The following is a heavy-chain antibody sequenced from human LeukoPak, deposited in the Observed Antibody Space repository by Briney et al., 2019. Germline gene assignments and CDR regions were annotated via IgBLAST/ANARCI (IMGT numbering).Heavy chain of an antibody. Sequence: PGGSLRPSCAASGFTFSSYGMHWVRQAPGKGLEWVAVIWYDGSNKYYADSVKGRFTISRDNSKNTLYLQMNSLRAEDTAVYYCAKDGAAAGVDYWGQGTLVTVSS. CDR1: GFTFSSYG. CDR3: AKDGAAAGVDY. V-gene: IGHV3-33*06. J-gene: IGHJ4*02. CDR2: IWYDGSNK. D-gene: IGHD6-13*01.